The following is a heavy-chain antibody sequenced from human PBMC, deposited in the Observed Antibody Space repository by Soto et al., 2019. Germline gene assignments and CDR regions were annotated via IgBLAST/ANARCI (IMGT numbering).Heavy chain of an antibody. J-gene: IGHJ3*02. CDR2: IYWDDDK. CDR1: GFSLSTSGVG. V-gene: IGHV2-5*02. D-gene: IGHD3-9*01. Sequence: ESGPTLVNPTRTVTLTCPFSGFSLSTSGVGVGWIRQPPGKALEWLALIYWDDDKRYSPSLKSRLTITKDTSKNQVVLTMTNMDPVDTATYYCAHRRGYGYDILTGYSPPRAFDIWGQGTMVTVSS. CDR3: AHRRGYGYDILTGYSPPRAFDI.